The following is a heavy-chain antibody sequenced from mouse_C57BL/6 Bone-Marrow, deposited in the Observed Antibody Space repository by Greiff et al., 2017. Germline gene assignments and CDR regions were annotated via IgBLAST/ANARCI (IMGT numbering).Heavy chain of an antibody. Sequence: VQLQQSGPELVKPGASVKISCKASGYSFTGYYMNWVKQSPEKSLEWIGEINPSTGGTTYNQKFKAKATLTVDKSSSTAYMQLSSLTSEDSAVYYCARSLWLGFAYWGQGTLVTVSA. J-gene: IGHJ3*01. CDR1: GYSFTGYY. D-gene: IGHD2-2*01. CDR2: INPSTGGT. V-gene: IGHV1-42*01. CDR3: ARSLWLGFAY.